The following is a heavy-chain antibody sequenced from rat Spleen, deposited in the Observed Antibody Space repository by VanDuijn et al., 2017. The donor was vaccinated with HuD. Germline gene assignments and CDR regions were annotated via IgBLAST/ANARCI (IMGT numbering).Heavy chain of an antibody. D-gene: IGHD1-12*02. Sequence: EVQLQESGPGLVKPSQSLSLTCSVTGYSITSSYRWNWIRKFPGNKLEWMGYINSAGSTNYNPSLKSRISITRDTSKNQFFLQVNSVTTEDTATYYCARSGYYDGTYYYWGQGVMVTVSS. CDR3: ARSGYYDGTYYY. CDR2: INSAGST. J-gene: IGHJ2*01. CDR1: GYSITSSYR. V-gene: IGHV3-3*01.